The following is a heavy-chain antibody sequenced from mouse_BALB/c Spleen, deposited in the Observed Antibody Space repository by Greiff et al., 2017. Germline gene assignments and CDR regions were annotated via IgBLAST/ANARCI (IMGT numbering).Heavy chain of an antibody. D-gene: IGHD2-14*01. CDR1: GFTFSSYA. Sequence: EVQLVESGGGLVQPGGSRKLSCAASGFTFSSYAMSWVRQTPEKRLEWVASISSGGSTYYPDSVKGRFTISRDNARNILYLQMSSLRSEDTAMYYCASLGAYYRYDEAYWGQGTLVTVSA. J-gene: IGHJ3*01. CDR2: ISSGGST. CDR3: ASLGAYYRYDEAY. V-gene: IGHV5-6-5*01.